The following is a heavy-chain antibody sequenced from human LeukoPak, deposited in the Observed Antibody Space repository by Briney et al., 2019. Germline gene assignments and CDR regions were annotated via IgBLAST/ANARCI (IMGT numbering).Heavy chain of an antibody. V-gene: IGHV3-43*01. J-gene: IGHJ6*03. CDR3: AKGHCSSTSCPYYYYYYMDV. Sequence: GGSLRLSCAASGFTFDDYTMHWVRQAPGKGLELVSLIRWDGGSTYYADSVKGRFTISRDNSKNSLYLQMNSLRTEDTALYYCAKGHCSSTSCPYYYYYYMDVWGKGTTVTVSS. CDR2: IRWDGGST. CDR1: GFTFDDYT. D-gene: IGHD2-2*01.